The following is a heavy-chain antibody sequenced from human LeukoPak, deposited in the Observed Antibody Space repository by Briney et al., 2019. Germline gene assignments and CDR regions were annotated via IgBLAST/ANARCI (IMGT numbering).Heavy chain of an antibody. CDR2: ISSSGTQK. D-gene: IGHD4-17*01. Sequence: PGGSLRLSCGASGFIFSDYYTSWIRQAPGKGLEWISYISSSGTQKYYADSVKGRFTISRDNSKNTVYLQMTNLKPGDTAVYYCSKGGPLGDTNRFDHWGQGTLVSVSS. CDR1: GFIFSDYY. CDR3: SKGGPLGDTNRFDH. V-gene: IGHV3-11*04. J-gene: IGHJ4*02.